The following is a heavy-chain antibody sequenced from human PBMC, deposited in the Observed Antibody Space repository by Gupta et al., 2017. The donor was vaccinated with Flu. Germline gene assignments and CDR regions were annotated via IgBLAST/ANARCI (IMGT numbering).Heavy chain of an antibody. CDR3: ARAIRDGYNIALVDY. J-gene: IGHJ4*02. CDR1: GGSISSGSYY. D-gene: IGHD5-12*01. Sequence: QVQLQESGPGLVKPSQTLSLTCTVSGGSISSGSYYWSWIRQPAGKGLEWIGRIYTSGSTNYNPSLKSRVTISVDTSKNQFSLKLSSVTAADTAVHYCARAIRDGYNIALVDYWGQGTLVTVSS. V-gene: IGHV4-61*02. CDR2: IYTSGST.